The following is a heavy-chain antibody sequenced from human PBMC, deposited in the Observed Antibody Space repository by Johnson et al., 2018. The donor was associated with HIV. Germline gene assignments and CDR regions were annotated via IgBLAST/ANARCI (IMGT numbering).Heavy chain of an antibody. V-gene: IGHV3-30*02. CDR3: AKDKGNAFDI. Sequence: QVQLVESGGGLVQPGRSLRLSCTASGFTFSDYYMSWIRQAPGKGLEWVAFIRYDGSNKYYADSVKGRFTISRDNSKNTPYLQMNSLRAEDTAVYYCAKDKGNAFDIWGQGTMVTVSS. J-gene: IGHJ3*02. CDR2: IRYDGSNK. CDR1: GFTFSDYY.